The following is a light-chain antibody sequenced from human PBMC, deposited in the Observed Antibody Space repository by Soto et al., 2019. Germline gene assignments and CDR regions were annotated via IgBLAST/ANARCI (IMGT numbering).Light chain of an antibody. Sequence: DIQMTQSPSSLAASVGERVTITCRASQNMHSFLNWYQQKPGKAPQVLIYGGSALESGVPSRLSGSGSGTDCTLNIISLQPEDFASYFWQQRYNPPFTFGPGTRGDI. V-gene: IGKV1-39*01. J-gene: IGKJ3*01. CDR3: QQRYNPPFT. CDR2: GGS. CDR1: QNMHSF.